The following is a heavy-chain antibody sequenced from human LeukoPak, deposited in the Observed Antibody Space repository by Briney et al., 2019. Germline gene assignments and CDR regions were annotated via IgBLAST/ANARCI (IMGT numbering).Heavy chain of an antibody. CDR2: ISGSGGST. V-gene: IGHV3-23*01. D-gene: IGHD4-17*01. CDR1: GFTVSSNY. Sequence: GGSLRLSCAASGFTVSSNYMSWVRQAPGKGLEWVSAISGSGGSTYYADSVKGRFTISRDNSKNTLYLQMNSLRAEDTAVYYCAKDPYVYGDIYIYSPFGYWGQGTLVTVSS. J-gene: IGHJ4*02. CDR3: AKDPYVYGDIYIYSPFGY.